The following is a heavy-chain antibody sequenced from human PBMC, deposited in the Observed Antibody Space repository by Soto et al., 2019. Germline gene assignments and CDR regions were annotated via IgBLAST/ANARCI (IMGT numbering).Heavy chain of an antibody. Sequence: PSETLSLTCTVSGGSISSGGYYWSWIRQHPGKGLEWIGYIYYSGSTYYNPSLKSRVTISVDTSKNQFSLKLSSVTAADTAVYYCARVSRWEAADLSLFDYWGQGTLVTVS. CDR1: GGSISSGGYY. CDR3: ARVSRWEAADLSLFDY. D-gene: IGHD1-26*01. V-gene: IGHV4-31*03. CDR2: IYYSGST. J-gene: IGHJ4*02.